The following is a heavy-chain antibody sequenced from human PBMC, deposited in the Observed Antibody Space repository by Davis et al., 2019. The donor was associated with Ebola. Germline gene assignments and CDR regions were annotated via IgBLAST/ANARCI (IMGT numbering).Heavy chain of an antibody. J-gene: IGHJ2*01. D-gene: IGHD2/OR15-2a*01. CDR3: AREAIGHWYFDV. CDR1: GFSLSDDRTG. Sequence: SGPTLVKPTETLTLTCTVSGFSLSDDRTGVSWIRQSPGKALEWLAHMFTNADKSYSTSLRSRHTISRDTSKSQVFLTMTNMDPEDTATYYCAREAIGHWYFDVWGRGTVVTVSS. V-gene: IGHV2-26*01. CDR2: MFTNADK.